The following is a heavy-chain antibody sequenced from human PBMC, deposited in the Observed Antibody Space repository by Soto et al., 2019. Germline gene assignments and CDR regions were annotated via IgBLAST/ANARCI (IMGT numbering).Heavy chain of an antibody. V-gene: IGHV3-11*01. Sequence: QVQLVESGGGLVEPGGSLRLSCAASGFRFGDHYMTWIRQAPGKGLEWISKISGDATTTYYEDSVKGRFTVSRDNTKTSMYLQMNSLRAEDTAVYYCASDPYHYGSGFWGQGTVVTVSS. J-gene: IGHJ4*02. CDR3: ASDPYHYGSGF. D-gene: IGHD3-10*01. CDR2: ISGDATTT. CDR1: GFRFGDHY.